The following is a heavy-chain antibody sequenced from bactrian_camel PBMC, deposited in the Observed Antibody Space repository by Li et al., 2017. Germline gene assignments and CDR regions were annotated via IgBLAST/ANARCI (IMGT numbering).Heavy chain of an antibody. CDR3: AAQVPCSSDLGQAAVKESVRFNY. D-gene: IGHD4*01. CDR1: GYRVGTSG. CDR2: IRRTGET. V-gene: IGHV3S55*01. J-gene: IGHJ4*01. Sequence: HVQLVESGGGSVQAGGSLKLSCVVSGYRVGTSGMGWFRQAPGKEREMVSTIRRTGETDYADSVKGRFTLSRDTAKNTQYLQMDNLRPEDTAMYYCAAQVPCSSDLGQAAVKESVRFNYWGQGTQVTVS.